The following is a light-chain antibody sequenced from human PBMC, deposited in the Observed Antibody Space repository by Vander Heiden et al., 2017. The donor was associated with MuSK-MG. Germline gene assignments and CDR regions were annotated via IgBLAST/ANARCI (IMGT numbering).Light chain of an antibody. CDR2: RDS. V-gene: IGLV3-9*01. J-gene: IGLJ2*01. CDR3: QVWDSSTLV. Sequence: SYDLTQPLSVSVALGQTARITGGGNNIGSKNVHWYQQKPGQAPVLVIYRDSNRPSGIPERFSGSNSGNTATLTISRAQAGDETDYYCQVWDSSTLVFGGGTKLTIL. CDR1: NIGSKN.